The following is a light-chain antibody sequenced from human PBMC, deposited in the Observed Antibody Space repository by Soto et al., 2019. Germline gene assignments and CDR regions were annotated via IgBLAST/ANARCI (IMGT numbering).Light chain of an antibody. CDR1: QSVSSN. J-gene: IGKJ4*01. CDR2: GAS. CDR3: KQYNNWPLT. Sequence: EIVLTQSPATLSVSLGDRATLSCRASQSVSSNLAWYQQKPGQAHRLLIYGASTRATGIQARFSGSGSGTEFTLTIRSLQSEDFAVYSCKQYNNWPLTFGGGTKVDI. V-gene: IGKV3-15*01.